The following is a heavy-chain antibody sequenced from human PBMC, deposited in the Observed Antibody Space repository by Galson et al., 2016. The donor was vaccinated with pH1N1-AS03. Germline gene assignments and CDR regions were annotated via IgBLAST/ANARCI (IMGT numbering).Heavy chain of an antibody. D-gene: IGHD3-16*01. CDR1: GYTFTTHA. J-gene: IGHJ4*02. V-gene: IGHV1-3*01. CDR3: ARGSQGAPYYFDY. CDR2: INADNGIT. Sequence: SVKVSCKASGYTFTTHAMHWVRQAPGQRLEWMGWINADNGITKYSQKFQGRVTITSGTSASTAYMELSSLRSEDTTVYYCARGSQGAPYYFDYWGQGTLVTVSS.